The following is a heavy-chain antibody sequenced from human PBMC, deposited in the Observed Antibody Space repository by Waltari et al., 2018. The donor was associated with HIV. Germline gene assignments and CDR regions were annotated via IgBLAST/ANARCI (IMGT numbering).Heavy chain of an antibody. CDR1: GYNFTNYG. J-gene: IGHJ4*02. CDR3: ARDHYYGSSGYYSDY. Sequence: QVHLVQSGAELRKPGASVTVSCKASGYNFTNYGITWVRQAPGQGLEWMGWISGYNGDTKYAQKVRGRVTMTTDTSTSTAYLEMVSLRFDDTAVYYCARDHYYGSSGYYSDYWGQGTLVTVSS. V-gene: IGHV1-18*01. CDR2: ISGYNGDT. D-gene: IGHD3-22*01.